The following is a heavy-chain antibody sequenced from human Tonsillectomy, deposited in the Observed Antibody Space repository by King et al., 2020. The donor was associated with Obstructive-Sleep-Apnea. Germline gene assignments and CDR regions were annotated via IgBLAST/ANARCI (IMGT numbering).Heavy chain of an antibody. J-gene: IGHJ4*02. CDR1: GFTFSTYA. D-gene: IGHD3-3*01. V-gene: IGHV3-30*04. CDR2: ISYDGNNK. CDR3: ARDFHNNDFWGVLNVVGYFDQ. Sequence: VQLVESGGGVVQPGRSLRLSCAASGFTFSTYAMHWVRQAPGKGLEWVAVISYDGNNKYYAGSVKGRFTISRDKSKNTLYLQMNSLRVEDTAVYYCARDFHNNDFWGVLNVVGYFDQWGQGTLVTVSS.